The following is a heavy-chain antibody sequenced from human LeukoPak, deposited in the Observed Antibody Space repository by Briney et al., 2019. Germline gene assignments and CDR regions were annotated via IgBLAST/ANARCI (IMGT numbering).Heavy chain of an antibody. Sequence: ASVKVSCTASGYTFTSYGISWVRQAPGQGLEWMGWISAYNGNTNYSQKLQGRVTMTTDTSTSTAYMEMRSLRSDDTAVYYCSRCPIGGFDPWGQGTLVTVSS. D-gene: IGHD3-22*01. V-gene: IGHV1-18*01. J-gene: IGHJ5*02. CDR3: SRCPIGGFDP. CDR2: ISAYNGNT. CDR1: GYTFTSYG.